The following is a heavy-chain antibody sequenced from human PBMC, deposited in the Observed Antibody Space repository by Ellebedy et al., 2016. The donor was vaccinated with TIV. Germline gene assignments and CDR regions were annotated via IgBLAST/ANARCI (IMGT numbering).Heavy chain of an antibody. CDR1: GFTFSDYV. J-gene: IGHJ4*02. CDR2: IGHDGSTT. V-gene: IGHV3-74*01. D-gene: IGHD3-3*01. CDR3: TRDLEWLFFDY. Sequence: GESLKISCEASGFTFSDYVMHWVRQAPGMGLVWVSRIGHDGSTTSYADSVKGRFTVSRDNAKNTLYLQMNSLRAEDTAVYSCTRDLEWLFFDYWGQGALVTVSS.